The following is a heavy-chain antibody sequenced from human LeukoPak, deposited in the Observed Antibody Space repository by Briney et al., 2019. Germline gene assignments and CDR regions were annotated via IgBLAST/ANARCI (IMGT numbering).Heavy chain of an antibody. CDR1: GGTFSSYA. Sequence: SVKVSCKASGGTFSSYAISWVRQAPGQGLEWMGRIIPIFGTANYAQKFQGRVTITADESTSTAYMELSSLRSEGTAVYYCARVRHDYYDSSGYLFDYWGQGTLVTVSS. J-gene: IGHJ4*02. CDR2: IIPIFGTA. D-gene: IGHD3-22*01. CDR3: ARVRHDYYDSSGYLFDY. V-gene: IGHV1-69*13.